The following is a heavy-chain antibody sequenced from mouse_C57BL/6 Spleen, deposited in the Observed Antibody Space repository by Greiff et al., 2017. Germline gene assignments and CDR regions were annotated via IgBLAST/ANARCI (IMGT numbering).Heavy chain of an antibody. J-gene: IGHJ3*01. CDR3: ARGEPAWFAY. CDR2: IYPGSGNT. CDR1: GYSFTSYY. Sequence: QVQLQQSGPELVKPGASVKISCKASGYSFTSYYIHWVKQRPGQGLEWIGWIYPGSGNTKYNEKFKGKATLTADTSSSTAYMQLSSLTSEDSAVYYCARGEPAWFAYWGQGTLVTVSA. V-gene: IGHV1-66*01.